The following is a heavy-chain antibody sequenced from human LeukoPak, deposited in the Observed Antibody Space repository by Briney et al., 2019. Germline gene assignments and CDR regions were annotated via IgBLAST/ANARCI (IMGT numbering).Heavy chain of an antibody. CDR1: GFTFSNYA. CDR3: VKALGYCSGGSCLVFDI. Sequence: GGSLRLSCSASGFTFSNYAMHWVRQAPGKGLEYVSAITRNGGSTYYADSVKGIFTISRDNSKTTLYLQMSSLRAEDTAVYYCVKALGYCSGGSCLVFDIWGQGTMVTVSS. CDR2: ITRNGGST. J-gene: IGHJ3*02. D-gene: IGHD2-15*01. V-gene: IGHV3-64D*06.